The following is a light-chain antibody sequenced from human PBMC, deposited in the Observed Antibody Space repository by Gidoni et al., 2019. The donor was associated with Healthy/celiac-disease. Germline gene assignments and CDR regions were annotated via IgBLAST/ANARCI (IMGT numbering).Light chain of an antibody. CDR2: GAS. CDR3: QQYGRA. CDR1: QSVSSSY. Sequence: EIVLTQSPGTLSLSPGERATLSCRASQSVSSSYLAWYQQKPGQAPRLLIYGASSRATGIPDRFSGSGSGTDFTLTISRLEPEDFAVYYWQQYGRAFXXXTKVEIK. J-gene: IGKJ1*01. V-gene: IGKV3-20*01.